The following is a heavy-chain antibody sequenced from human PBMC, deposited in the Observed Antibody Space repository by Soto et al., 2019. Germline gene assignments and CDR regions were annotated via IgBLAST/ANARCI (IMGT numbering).Heavy chain of an antibody. J-gene: IGHJ6*02. Sequence: GGSLRLSCAASGFTFSSYAMHWVRQAPGKGLEWVAVISYDGSNKYYADSVKGRFTISRDNSKNTLYLQMNSLRAEDTAVYYCARERIVVPAATYYYGMDVWGQGTTVTVSS. CDR2: ISYDGSNK. V-gene: IGHV3-30-3*01. CDR3: ARERIVVPAATYYYGMDV. D-gene: IGHD2-2*01. CDR1: GFTFSSYA.